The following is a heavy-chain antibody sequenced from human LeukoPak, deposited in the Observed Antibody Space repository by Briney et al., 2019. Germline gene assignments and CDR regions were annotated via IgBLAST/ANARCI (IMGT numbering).Heavy chain of an antibody. V-gene: IGHV4-30-4*08. CDR1: GGSFSGYY. CDR3: AREDGSGSYEKYYFDY. J-gene: IGHJ4*02. Sequence: PSETLSLTCAVYGGSFSGYYWSWIRQPPGKGLEWIGYIYYSGSTYYNPSLKSRVTISVDTSKNQFSLKLSSVTAADTAVYYCAREDGSGSYEKYYFDYWGQGTLVTVSS. CDR2: IYYSGST. D-gene: IGHD3-10*01.